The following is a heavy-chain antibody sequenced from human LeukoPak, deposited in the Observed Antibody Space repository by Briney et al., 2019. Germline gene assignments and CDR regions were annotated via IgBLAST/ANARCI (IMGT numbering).Heavy chain of an antibody. Sequence: SETLSLTCAVYGGSFSGYYWSWIRQPPGKGLEWIGEINHSGSTNYNPSLKSRVTISVDTSKNQFSLKLSSVTAADTAVHYCARHDVGLRYFDWLPHFDYWGQGTLVTVSS. J-gene: IGHJ4*02. CDR1: GGSFSGYY. CDR2: INHSGST. V-gene: IGHV4-34*01. D-gene: IGHD3-9*01. CDR3: ARHDVGLRYFDWLPHFDY.